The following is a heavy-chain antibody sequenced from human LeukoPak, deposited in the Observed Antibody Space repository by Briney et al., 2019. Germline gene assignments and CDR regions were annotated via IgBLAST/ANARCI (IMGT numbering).Heavy chain of an antibody. CDR3: ARDAGYKGGCIY. D-gene: IGHD5-12*01. Sequence: PGGSLRLSCEASGFTFSSYWMSWVRQAPGKGLEWVANIKLDGSEKHYVDSVKGRFTISRDNAKNSLYLQMNNLRVEDTAVYYCARDAGYKGGCIYWGQGTLVSVSS. CDR1: GFTFSSYW. J-gene: IGHJ4*02. V-gene: IGHV3-7*01. CDR2: IKLDGSEK.